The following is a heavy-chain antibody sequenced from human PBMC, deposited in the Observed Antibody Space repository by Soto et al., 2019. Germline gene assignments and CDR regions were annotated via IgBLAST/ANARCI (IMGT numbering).Heavy chain of an antibody. J-gene: IGHJ6*02. D-gene: IGHD3-9*01. CDR1: GFTVSSNY. CDR3: ARDPTGYYDILTGYYTRYYYGMDV. V-gene: IGHV3-53*01. CDR2: IYSGGST. Sequence: GGSLRLSCAASGFTVSSNYMSWVRQAPGKGLEWVSVIYSGGSTYYADSVKGRFTISRDNSKNTLYLQMNSLRAEDTAVYYCARDPTGYYDILTGYYTRYYYGMDVWGQGTTVTVSS.